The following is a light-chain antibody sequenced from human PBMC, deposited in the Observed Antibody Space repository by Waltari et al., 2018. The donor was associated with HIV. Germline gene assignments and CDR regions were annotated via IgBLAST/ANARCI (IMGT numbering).Light chain of an antibody. CDR2: EDS. CDR3: YSRDSSGNSWV. CDR1: ALPKRY. V-gene: IGLV3-10*01. Sequence: SYELTQPPSVSVSPGQTARITCSGDALPKRYAYWYQQKSGQATVLVIYEDSKRPSGTPERCPGSSSGTMATLTISGAQVEDEADYSCYSRDSSGNSWVFGGGTKLTVL. J-gene: IGLJ3*02.